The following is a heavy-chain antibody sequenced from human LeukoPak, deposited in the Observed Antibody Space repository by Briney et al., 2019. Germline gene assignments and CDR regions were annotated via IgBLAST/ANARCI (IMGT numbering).Heavy chain of an antibody. Sequence: GSLKLSCAASGFTFSYYYMSWIRQAPGKGLGWVSYISSSGSTIYYADSVKGRFTISRDNAKNSLYLQMNSLRAEDTALYYCAKGDYYGSGSRNFDYWGQGTLVTVSS. D-gene: IGHD3-10*01. V-gene: IGHV3-11*01. CDR1: GFTFSYYY. J-gene: IGHJ4*02. CDR3: AKGDYYGSGSRNFDY. CDR2: ISSSGSTI.